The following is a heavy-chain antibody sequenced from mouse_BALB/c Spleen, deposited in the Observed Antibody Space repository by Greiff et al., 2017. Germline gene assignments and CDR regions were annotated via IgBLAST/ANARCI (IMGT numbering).Heavy chain of an antibody. CDR1: GFTFSSYA. Sequence: EVKLMESGGGLVKPGGSLKLSCAASGFTFSSYAMSWVRQSPEKRLEWVAEISSGGSYTYYPDTVTGRFTISRDNAKNTLYLEMSSLRSEDTAMYYCARDDHYYCYYAMDYWGQGTSVTVSS. CDR3: ARDDHYYCYYAMDY. V-gene: IGHV5-9-4*01. D-gene: IGHD1-2*01. CDR2: ISSGGSYT. J-gene: IGHJ4*01.